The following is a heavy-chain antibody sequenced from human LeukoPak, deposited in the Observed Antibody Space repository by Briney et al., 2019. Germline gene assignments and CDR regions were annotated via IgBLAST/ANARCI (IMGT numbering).Heavy chain of an antibody. D-gene: IGHD3-22*01. CDR2: ISSSSNYI. J-gene: IGHJ4*02. Sequence: GGSLRLSCAASGFTFSSHNMNWVRQAPGKGLEWVSFISSSSNYIDYADSVKGRFTISRDNAKNSLYLQMNSLRAEDTAVYYCAIDSSGFYYFDYWGQGTLVTVSS. CDR1: GFTFSSHN. V-gene: IGHV3-21*01. CDR3: AIDSSGFYYFDY.